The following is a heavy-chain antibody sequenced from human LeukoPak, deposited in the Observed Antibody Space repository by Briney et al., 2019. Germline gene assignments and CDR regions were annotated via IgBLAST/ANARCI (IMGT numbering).Heavy chain of an antibody. CDR1: GFTFSSYS. D-gene: IGHD6-13*01. V-gene: IGHV3-48*02. J-gene: IGHJ4*02. CDR3: PRGGNISSWYYY. CDR2: ISSSSSTI. Sequence: GGSLRLSCAASGFTFSSYSMHWVRQAPGKGLEWVSYISSSSSTIYYADSVKGRFTISRDNGKNSLHLQMNSLRDEDTAVYYCPRGGNISSWYYYWGRGTLVTVSS.